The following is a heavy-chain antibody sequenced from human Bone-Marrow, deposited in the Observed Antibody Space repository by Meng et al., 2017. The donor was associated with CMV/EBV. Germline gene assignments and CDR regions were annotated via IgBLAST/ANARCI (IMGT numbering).Heavy chain of an antibody. V-gene: IGHV3-7*01. Sequence: GESLKISCAASGFTINRYWMNWVRQAPGKGLEWVANIKQDGSEKYYVDSVKGRFTISRDNAKNSLYLQMNSLKAEDTAVYYCARESEAMDYYYYGMDVWGQGTTVTVSS. J-gene: IGHJ6*02. CDR3: ARESEAMDYYYYGMDV. CDR1: GFTINRYW. CDR2: IKQDGSEK. D-gene: IGHD5-18*01.